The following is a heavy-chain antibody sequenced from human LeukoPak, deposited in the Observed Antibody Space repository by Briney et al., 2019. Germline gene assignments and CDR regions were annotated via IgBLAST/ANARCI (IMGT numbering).Heavy chain of an antibody. Sequence: GGSLRLSCAASGFTFSSYSMNWVRQAPGKGLEWVSSISSSSSYIYYADSVKGRFTISRENAKNSLYLQMNSLRAEDTAVYYCARDKIYYYDSTPQFDYWGQGTLVTVSS. CDR2: ISSSSSYI. V-gene: IGHV3-21*01. CDR1: GFTFSSYS. J-gene: IGHJ4*02. CDR3: ARDKIYYYDSTPQFDY. D-gene: IGHD3-22*01.